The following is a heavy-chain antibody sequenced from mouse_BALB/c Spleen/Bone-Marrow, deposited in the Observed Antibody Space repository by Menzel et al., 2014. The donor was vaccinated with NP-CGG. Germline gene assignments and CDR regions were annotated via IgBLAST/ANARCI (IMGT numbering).Heavy chain of an antibody. J-gene: IGHJ2*01. Sequence: VQLQQSGPELVKPGASVKISCKASGYTFTDYNMHWVKQTHGKSLEWIGYIYPYNGGTGYNQKFKSKATLTVDNSSSTAYMELRSLTSEDSAVYYCARLGRDYWGQGTTLTVSS. V-gene: IGHV1S29*02. CDR1: GYTFTDYN. CDR2: IYPYNGGT. D-gene: IGHD4-1*01. CDR3: ARLGRDY.